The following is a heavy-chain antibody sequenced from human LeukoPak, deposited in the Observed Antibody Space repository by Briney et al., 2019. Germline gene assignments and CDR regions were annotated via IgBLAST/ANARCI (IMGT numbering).Heavy chain of an antibody. CDR2: IYYSGST. Sequence: PSQTLSLTCTVSGGSISSGGYYWSWLRQHPGKGLEWIGYIYYSGSTYYNPSLKSRVTISVDTSKNQFSLKLSSVTAADTAVYYCARASGSYRFDYWGQGTLVTVSS. J-gene: IGHJ4*02. CDR3: ARASGSYRFDY. V-gene: IGHV4-31*03. CDR1: GGSISSGGYY. D-gene: IGHD1-26*01.